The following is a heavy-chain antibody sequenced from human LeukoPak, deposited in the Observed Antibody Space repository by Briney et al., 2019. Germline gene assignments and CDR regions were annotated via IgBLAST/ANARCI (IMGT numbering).Heavy chain of an antibody. V-gene: IGHV4-61*02. CDR1: GGSISSGSYY. J-gene: IGHJ3*02. CDR3: ARVSDYVWGSYRSDI. D-gene: IGHD3-16*02. CDR2: ICTSGST. Sequence: SETLSLTCTVSGGSISSGSYYWSWIRQPAGKGLEWIGRICTSGSTNYNPSLKSRVTISVDTSKNQFSLKLSSVTAADTAVYYCARVSDYVWGSYRSDIWGQGTMVTVSS.